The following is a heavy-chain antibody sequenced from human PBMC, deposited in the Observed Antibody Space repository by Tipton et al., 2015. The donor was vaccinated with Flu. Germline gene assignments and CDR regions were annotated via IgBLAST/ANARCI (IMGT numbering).Heavy chain of an antibody. CDR2: VSRTGST. Sequence: TLSLTCAVSGDSISSDFYWAWIRQFPGKGLEWIGTVSRTGSTIYNPSLKSRVTISIDTSKNQFSLKLSSVTAADTAVYYCATLPGYCSTTTCPGFDPWGQGTLVTVSS. J-gene: IGHJ5*02. D-gene: IGHD2-2*01. CDR3: ATLPGYCSTTTCPGFDP. V-gene: IGHV4-38-2*01. CDR1: GDSISSDFY.